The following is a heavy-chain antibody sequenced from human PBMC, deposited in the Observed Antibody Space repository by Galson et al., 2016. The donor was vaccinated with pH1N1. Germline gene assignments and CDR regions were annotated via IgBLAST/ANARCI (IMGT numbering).Heavy chain of an antibody. CDR2: IDPSDGPT. J-gene: IGHJ4*01. Sequence: SVKVSCKAAGYSVTRYYMHWVRQAPGQGLEWMGIIDPSDGPTNYSEKFQGRISLTRDTSTNSVYMELTTLRPDDSATYFCARRYFLDYGGHGTLVTASS. CDR1: GYSVTRYY. CDR3: ARRYFLDY. V-gene: IGHV1-46*01.